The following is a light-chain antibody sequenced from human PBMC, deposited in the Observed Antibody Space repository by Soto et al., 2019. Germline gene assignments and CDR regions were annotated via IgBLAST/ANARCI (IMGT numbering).Light chain of an antibody. CDR3: QQYNNWPLT. V-gene: IGKV3-15*01. CDR2: RAF. J-gene: IGKJ4*01. CDR1: LSVSSD. Sequence: EIVMTQSPATLSLSPGERATLSCRASLSVSSDLAWYRQKPGQAPRLLIYRAFTRATGIPARFSGSGFGTDFTLTIRSLQSEDFAVYYCQQYNNWPLTFGGGTKVEIK.